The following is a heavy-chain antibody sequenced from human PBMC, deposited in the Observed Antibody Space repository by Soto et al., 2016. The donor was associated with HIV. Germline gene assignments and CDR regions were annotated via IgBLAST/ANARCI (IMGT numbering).Heavy chain of an antibody. J-gene: IGHJ4*02. CDR3: ARSGDYDILTGFYSFDLKLDN. D-gene: IGHD3-9*01. CDR1: GYTFTVYY. V-gene: IGHV1-2*02. Sequence: QVQLVQSGAEVKKPGASVKVSCKASGYTFTVYYIHWLRQAPGQGLEWMGWINPNSGGTNYAQKFQGRVTLARNTSINTAYMDLSRLRSDDTAVYYCARSGDYDILTGFYSFDLKLDNWGQGTLVTVSS. CDR2: INPNSGGT.